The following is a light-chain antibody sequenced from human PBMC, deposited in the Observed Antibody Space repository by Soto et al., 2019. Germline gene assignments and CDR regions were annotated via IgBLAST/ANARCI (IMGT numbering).Light chain of an antibody. CDR2: GAS. CDR3: QQYNNWPPT. J-gene: IGKJ1*01. CDR1: QSVSSN. V-gene: IGKV3-15*01. Sequence: EIVMTQSPATLSVSPGERATLSCRASQSVSSNLAWYQQKPGQAPRLLIYGASTRATGIPARFSGSGSGTEFTLPISSLQSEDFAVYYCQQYNNWPPTFGQGTKVEIK.